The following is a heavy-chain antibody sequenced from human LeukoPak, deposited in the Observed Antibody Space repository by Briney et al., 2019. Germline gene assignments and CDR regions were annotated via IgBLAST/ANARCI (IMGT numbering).Heavy chain of an antibody. CDR3: ARDRNSSGYCSGGSCYSAIDY. V-gene: IGHV4-59*01. Sequence: PSETLTLTCTVSGGSISSYYWSWIRQPPGKGLEWIGYIYYSGSTNYNPSLKSRVTISVDTSKNQFSLKLSSVTAADTAVYYCARDRNSSGYCSGGSCYSAIDYWGQGTLVTVSS. D-gene: IGHD2-15*01. CDR1: GGSISSYY. J-gene: IGHJ4*02. CDR2: IYYSGST.